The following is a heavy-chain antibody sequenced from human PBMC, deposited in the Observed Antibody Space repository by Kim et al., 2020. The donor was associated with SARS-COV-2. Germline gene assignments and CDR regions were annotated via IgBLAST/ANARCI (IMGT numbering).Heavy chain of an antibody. Sequence: GGSLRLSCAASGFPFSTYAMSWVRQAPGKGLEWVSNINEIGHNTWYADSVKGRFTVSRDNSKNTLFLQMNSLRAEDTAVYYCAKEGYDTRGWSAPFDYWGQGTLVTVSS. CDR3: AKEGYDTRGWSAPFDY. V-gene: IGHV3-23*01. D-gene: IGHD5-12*01. J-gene: IGHJ4*02. CDR1: GFPFSTYA. CDR2: INEIGHNT.